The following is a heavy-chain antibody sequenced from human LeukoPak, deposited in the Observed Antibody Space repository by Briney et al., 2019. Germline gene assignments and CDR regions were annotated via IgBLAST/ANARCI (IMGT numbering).Heavy chain of an antibody. CDR3: AKSIAVAFYS. D-gene: IGHD6-19*01. J-gene: IGHJ4*02. Sequence: GGSLRLSCAASGFTFSSFAMSWVCQAPGKGLDWVSSISGSGAGTYYADSVKGRFTISRDNSKNTLYLQMNSLRAEDTAVYYCAKSIAVAFYSWGQGTLVTVSS. V-gene: IGHV3-23*01. CDR1: GFTFSSFA. CDR2: ISGSGAGT.